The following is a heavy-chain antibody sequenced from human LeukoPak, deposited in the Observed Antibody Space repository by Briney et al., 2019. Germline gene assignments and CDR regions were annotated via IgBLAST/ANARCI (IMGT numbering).Heavy chain of an antibody. D-gene: IGHD3-10*01. CDR2: IYSDGST. CDR1: GFTVSSNY. CDR3: AKATGSGSGSYYPFDP. Sequence: PGGSLRLSCAASGFTVSSNYMSWVRQAPGKGLEWVSFIYSDGSTYYADSVKGRFTISRDNSKNTLYLQMNSLRAEDTAVYYCAKATGSGSGSYYPFDPWGQGTLVTVSS. V-gene: IGHV3-53*01. J-gene: IGHJ5*02.